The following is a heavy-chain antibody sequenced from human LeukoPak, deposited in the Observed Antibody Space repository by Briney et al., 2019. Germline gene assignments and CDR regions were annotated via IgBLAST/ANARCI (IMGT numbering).Heavy chain of an antibody. CDR2: IRNRANNYAT. V-gene: IGHV3-73*01. Sequence: QSGGSLRLSCAASVFTFSDSAIHWVRQAPGKGLEWVGRIRNRANNYATVYSAAVEGRFSMSRDDSKNTAYLQMNSLKTEDTAIYYCSGYDYGMDVWGQGTTVTVSS. J-gene: IGHJ6*02. CDR3: SGYDYGMDV. CDR1: VFTFSDSA.